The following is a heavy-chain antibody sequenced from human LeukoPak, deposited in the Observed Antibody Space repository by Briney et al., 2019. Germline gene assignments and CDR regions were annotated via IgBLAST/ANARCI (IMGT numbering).Heavy chain of an antibody. J-gene: IGHJ5*02. D-gene: IGHD3-3*01. CDR1: GYSISSGYY. CDR2: IYHSGST. CDR3: ARHSSYYDFWSYNWFDP. Sequence: SETLSLTCAVSGYSISSGYYWGWIRQPPGKGLEWIGSIYHSGSTYYNPSLKSRVTISVDTSKNQFSLKLSSVTAADTAVYYCARHSSYYDFWSYNWFDPWGQGTLVTVSS. V-gene: IGHV4-38-2*01.